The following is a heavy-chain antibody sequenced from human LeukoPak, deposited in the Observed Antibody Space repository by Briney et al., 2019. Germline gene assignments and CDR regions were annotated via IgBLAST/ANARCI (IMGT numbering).Heavy chain of an antibody. Sequence: VASVKVSCKASGGTFSSYAISWVRQAPGQGLEWMGRIIPILGIANYAQKFQGRVTITADKSTSTAYMELSSLRSEDTAVYYCARGIVVVPAAITGWWFDPWGQGTLVTVSS. D-gene: IGHD2-2*01. V-gene: IGHV1-69*04. J-gene: IGHJ5*02. CDR1: GGTFSSYA. CDR2: IIPILGIA. CDR3: ARGIVVVPAAITGWWFDP.